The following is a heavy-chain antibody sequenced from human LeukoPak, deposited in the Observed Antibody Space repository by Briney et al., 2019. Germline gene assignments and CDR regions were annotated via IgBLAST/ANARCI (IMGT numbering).Heavy chain of an antibody. V-gene: IGHV4-34*01. CDR2: INHSGST. Sequence: SETLSLNCAVYGGSFSGYYWSWIRQPPGKGLEWIGEINHSGSTNYNPSLKSRVTISVDTSKNQFSLKLSSVTAADTAVYYCARSHSSSWYYYYYYYGMDVWGQGTTVTVSS. CDR1: GGSFSGYY. J-gene: IGHJ6*02. D-gene: IGHD6-13*01. CDR3: ARSHSSSWYYYYYYYGMDV.